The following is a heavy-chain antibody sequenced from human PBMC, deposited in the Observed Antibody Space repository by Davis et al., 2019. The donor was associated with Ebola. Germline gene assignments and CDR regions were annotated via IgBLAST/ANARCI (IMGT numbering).Heavy chain of an antibody. CDR1: GDCISSNC. V-gene: IGHV3-74*03. CDR3: ATLPGYY. D-gene: IGHD1-26*01. Sequence: LHCAASGDCISSNCLPCVRQAPGKGLVWVSCINRDGSTTTYADSVKGRFTISRDNSKNTLYLQMNSLRAEDTAVYYCATLPGYYWGQGTLVT. J-gene: IGHJ4*02. CDR2: INRDGSTT.